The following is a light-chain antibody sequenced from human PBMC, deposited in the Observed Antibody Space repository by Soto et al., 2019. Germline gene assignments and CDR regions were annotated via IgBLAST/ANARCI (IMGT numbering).Light chain of an antibody. V-gene: IGKV3-15*01. CDR1: QSVSGK. CDR2: DAS. J-gene: IGKJ1*01. CDR3: QQSNNCQWT. Sequence: EVVMTQSPATLSVSPGERATLSCWASQSVSGKLAWYQQKPGQAPRLLIYDASTRATGIPARFSGSGSGTEFTLTISSLQYEDFAVYYCQQSNNCQWTFGQGTKVDI.